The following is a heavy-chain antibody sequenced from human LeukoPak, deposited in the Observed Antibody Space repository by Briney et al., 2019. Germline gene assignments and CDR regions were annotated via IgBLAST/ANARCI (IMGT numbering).Heavy chain of an antibody. D-gene: IGHD3-22*01. Sequence: SETLSLTCTVSAGSISSSSYYWGWIRQPPGEGLEWIGSMYYSGSTYYNPSLKSRVTISVDTSKNQFSLKLSSVTAADTAVYYCARDRAEWQYYFDTSGDYYVGDSFDIWGQGTMVTVSS. CDR1: AGSISSSSYY. CDR2: MYYSGST. J-gene: IGHJ3*02. CDR3: ARDRAEWQYYFDTSGDYYVGDSFDI. V-gene: IGHV4-39*07.